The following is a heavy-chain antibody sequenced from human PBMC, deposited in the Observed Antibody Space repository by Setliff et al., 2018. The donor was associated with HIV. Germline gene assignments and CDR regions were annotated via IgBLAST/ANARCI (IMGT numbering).Heavy chain of an antibody. D-gene: IGHD5-18*01. CDR1: GYTFTSYG. Sequence: AASVKVSCKASGYTFTSYGISWVRQAPGQGLEWMGIINPNGGSTNYAQKFEGRVAMTADTSTNNVHMYLSSLRSEDTAIYYCARGGPGSSFGYDWFDPWGQGTPVTVSS. J-gene: IGHJ5*02. CDR3: ARGGPGSSFGYDWFDP. CDR2: INPNGGST. V-gene: IGHV1-46*01.